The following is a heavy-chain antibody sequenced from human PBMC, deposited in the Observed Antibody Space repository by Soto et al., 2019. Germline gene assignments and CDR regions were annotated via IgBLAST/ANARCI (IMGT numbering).Heavy chain of an antibody. V-gene: IGHV3-21*01. Sequence: PGGSLRLSCAASGFTFSSYSMNWVRQAPGKGLEWVSSIFISSSYIYYADSVKGRFTISRDNAKNSLYLQMNSLRADDTAVDYWARGPYGGSYWRELEWWGQGSLVTVSS. D-gene: IGHD1-26*01. CDR2: IFISSSYI. J-gene: IGHJ4*02. CDR3: ARGPYGGSYWRELEW. CDR1: GFTFSSYS.